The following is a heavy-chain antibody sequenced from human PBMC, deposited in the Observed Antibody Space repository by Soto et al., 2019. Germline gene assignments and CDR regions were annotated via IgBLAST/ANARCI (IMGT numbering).Heavy chain of an antibody. D-gene: IGHD3-22*01. J-gene: IGHJ4*02. CDR2: ISSRGGST. CDR1: GFTFSSYA. Sequence: EVQLLESGGDLIQPGGSLRLSCAASGFTFSSYAMSWVRQAPGKGLGWVSAISSRGGSTFYADSVKGRFTISRDNSRNTLYLQMNSLRAEDTAIYYCAKYQPMTQTRPYFDYWGQGTLVTVSS. V-gene: IGHV3-23*01. CDR3: AKYQPMTQTRPYFDY.